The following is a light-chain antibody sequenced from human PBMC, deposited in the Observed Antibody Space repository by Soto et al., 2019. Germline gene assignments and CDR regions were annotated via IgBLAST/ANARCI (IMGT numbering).Light chain of an antibody. CDR2: GAS. J-gene: IGKJ2*01. V-gene: IGKV3-20*01. Sequence: EIVLTQSPGTLSLSPGERATLSCRASQSVSSTYLAWYQHKPGQAPRLLIYGASSRATDIPDRFSGSGSGTDFTLTISSLEPEDFAVYYCHQYGSSPPYTFGQGTKLEIK. CDR1: QSVSSTY. CDR3: HQYGSSPPYT.